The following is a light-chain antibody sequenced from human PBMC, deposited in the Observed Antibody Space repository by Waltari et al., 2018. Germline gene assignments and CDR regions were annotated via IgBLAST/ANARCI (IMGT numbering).Light chain of an antibody. V-gene: IGKV4-1*01. J-gene: IGKJ3*01. Sequence: DIVMTQSPDSLSVSLGERATIRCRSSQSVLLRSTGKNYLAWYKQKPGQPPKLLFYWASTRESGVPDRFSGSGSGTYFTLTISSLQAEDVAFYYCQQYYTAPVTFGPGTKV. CDR1: QSVLLRSTGKNY. CDR3: QQYYTAPVT. CDR2: WAS.